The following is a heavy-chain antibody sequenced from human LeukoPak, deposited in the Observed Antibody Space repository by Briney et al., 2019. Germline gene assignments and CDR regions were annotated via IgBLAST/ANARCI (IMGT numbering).Heavy chain of an antibody. CDR1: GFTFSSFA. Sequence: GGSLRLSCAASGFTFSSFAMSWVRQAPGKGLEWVSSVSDSDENTYYADSVKGRFTISRDNSKNTLFLQMDTLRAEDTAVYYCGKNRYSGSLSPFDIWGQGTMVTVSS. V-gene: IGHV3-23*01. J-gene: IGHJ3*02. CDR3: GKNRYSGSLSPFDI. CDR2: VSDSDENT. D-gene: IGHD1-26*01.